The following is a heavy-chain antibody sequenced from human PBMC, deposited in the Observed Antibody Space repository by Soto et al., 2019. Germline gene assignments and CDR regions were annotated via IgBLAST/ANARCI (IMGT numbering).Heavy chain of an antibody. CDR1: GFSLSTSGMC. V-gene: IGHV2-70*01. CDR3: ARMTMVRGVSTLDY. CDR2: IDWDDDK. J-gene: IGHJ4*02. Sequence: SGPTLVNPTQTLTLTCTFSGFSLSTSGMCVSWIRQPPGKALEWLALIDWDDDKYYSTSLKTRLTISEDTSKNQVVLTMTNMDPVDTATYYCARMTMVRGVSTLDYWGQGTLVTVSS. D-gene: IGHD3-10*01.